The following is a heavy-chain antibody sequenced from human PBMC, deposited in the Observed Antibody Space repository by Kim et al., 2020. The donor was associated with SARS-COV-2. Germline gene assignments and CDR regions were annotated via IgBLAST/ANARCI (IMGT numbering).Heavy chain of an antibody. CDR2: IYYSGST. CDR1: GGSISSYY. CDR3: ARVGNWYSRGWSYFDY. V-gene: IGHV4-59*01. Sequence: SETLSLTCTVSGGSISSYYWSWIRQPPGKGLEWIGYIYYSGSTNYNPSLKSRVTISVDTSKNQFSLKLSSVTAADTAVYYCARVGNWYSRGWSYFDYWGQGTLVTVSS. J-gene: IGHJ4*02. D-gene: IGHD6-19*01.